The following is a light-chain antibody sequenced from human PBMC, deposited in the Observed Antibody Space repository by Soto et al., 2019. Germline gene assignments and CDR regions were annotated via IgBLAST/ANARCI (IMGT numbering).Light chain of an antibody. V-gene: IGKV3-20*01. CDR3: YQYCSTPPT. CDR2: GVS. Sequence: EIVLPQSPGTLSLSPGERATLSCRASQSGTNNQFAWFRQKPGQATRLLIWGVSNRATGIPDRFSGSGSGTDFTLTISRLAPGDFVVFYCYQYCSTPPTFGQGAKVEIK. J-gene: IGKJ1*01. CDR1: QSGTNNQ.